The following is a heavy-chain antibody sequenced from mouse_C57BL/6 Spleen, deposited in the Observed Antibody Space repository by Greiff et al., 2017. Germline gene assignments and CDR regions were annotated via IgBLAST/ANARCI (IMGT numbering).Heavy chain of an antibody. CDR2: IYPGDGDT. Sequence: QVQLKESGPELVKPGASVKISCKASGYAFSSSWMNWVKQRPGKGLEWIGRIYPGDGDTNYNGKFKGKATLTADKSSSTAYMQLSSLTSEDSAVYFCARGGGSPHWYFDVWGTGTTVTVSS. CDR1: GYAFSSSW. V-gene: IGHV1-82*01. CDR3: ARGGGSPHWYFDV. J-gene: IGHJ1*03.